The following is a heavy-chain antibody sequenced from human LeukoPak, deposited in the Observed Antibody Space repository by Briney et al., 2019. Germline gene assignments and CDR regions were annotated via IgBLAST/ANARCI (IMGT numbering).Heavy chain of an antibody. CDR2: IFGSGSTI. Sequence: GGSLRLSCAASGFTCSSFAMYWVRRAPGKGLEWISGIFGSGSTIYYADSVKGRFTISRDNAKRSVFLQMNSLRVEEMAVYRCVRWGLEADMADWGQGTLVTVSS. CDR1: GFTCSSFA. V-gene: IGHV3-23*01. D-gene: IGHD3/OR15-3a*01. J-gene: IGHJ4*02. CDR3: VRWGLEADMAD.